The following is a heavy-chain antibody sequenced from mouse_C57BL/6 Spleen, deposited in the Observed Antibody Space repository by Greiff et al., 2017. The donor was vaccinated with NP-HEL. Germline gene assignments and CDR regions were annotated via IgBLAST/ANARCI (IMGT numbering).Heavy chain of an antibody. CDR3: ARAYYYGSSLYYFDY. CDR1: GYAFSSSW. CDR2: IYPGDGDT. Sequence: VQLQESGPELVKPGASVKISCKASGYAFSSSWMNWVKQRPGKGLEWIGRIYPGDGDTNYNGKFKGKATLTADKSSSTAYMQLSSLTSEDSAVYFCARAYYYGSSLYYFDYWGQGTTHTVSS. V-gene: IGHV1-82*01. J-gene: IGHJ2*01. D-gene: IGHD1-1*01.